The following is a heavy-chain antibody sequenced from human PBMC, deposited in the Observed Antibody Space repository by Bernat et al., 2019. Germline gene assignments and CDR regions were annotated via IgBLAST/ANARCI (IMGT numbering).Heavy chain of an antibody. CDR2: INAGNGNT. Sequence: QVQLVQSGAEVKKPGASVKVSCKASGYTFTSYAMHWVRQAPGQRLEWMGWINAGNGNTGYAQKFQGRVTMTRNTSISTAYMELSSLRSEDTAVYYCARGRRFLEWLADYYYMDVWGKGTTVTVSS. D-gene: IGHD3-3*01. J-gene: IGHJ6*03. CDR1: GYTFTSYA. CDR3: ARGRRFLEWLADYYYMDV. V-gene: IGHV1-3*01.